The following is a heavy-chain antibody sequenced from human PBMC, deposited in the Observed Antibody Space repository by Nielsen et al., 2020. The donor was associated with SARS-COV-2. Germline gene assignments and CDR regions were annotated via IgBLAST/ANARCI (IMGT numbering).Heavy chain of an antibody. CDR1: GYSFTSYW. CDR3: ARRIAVAGTVNWFDP. J-gene: IGHJ5*02. D-gene: IGHD6-19*01. CDR2: IDPSDSYT. Sequence: GESLKISCKGSGYSFTSYWISWVRQMPGKGLEWMGRIDPSDSYTNYSPSFQGHVTISADKSISTAYLQWSSLKASDTAMYYCARRIAVAGTVNWFDPWGQGTLVTVS. V-gene: IGHV5-10-1*01.